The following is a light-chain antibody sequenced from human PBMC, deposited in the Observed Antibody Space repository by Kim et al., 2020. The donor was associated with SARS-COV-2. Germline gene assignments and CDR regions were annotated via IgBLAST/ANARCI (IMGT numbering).Light chain of an antibody. CDR2: QDT. V-gene: IGLV3-1*01. J-gene: IGLJ3*02. Sequence: SYELTQPPSVSVSPGQTASITCSGDKLGDKYACWYQQRPGQSPVLVIYQDTNRPSGIPERFSGSNSGNTATLTISGTQPMDEADYYCQAWDGSTWVFGGGTHLTVL. CDR3: QAWDGSTWV. CDR1: KLGDKY.